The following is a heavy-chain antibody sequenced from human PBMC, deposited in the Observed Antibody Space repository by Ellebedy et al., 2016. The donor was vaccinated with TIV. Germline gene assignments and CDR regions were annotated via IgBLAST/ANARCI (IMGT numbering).Heavy chain of an antibody. CDR1: GFTVSSSY. Sequence: GESLKISCAASGFTVSSSYITWVRQAPGKGLEWVSVVYSGGNTYYADSVKGRFTISRDNSKNTLSLEMNSRRVEDTAVYFCARGPVRYTQKGGFLDYWGQGTLVTVSS. CDR2: VYSGGNT. CDR3: ARGPVRYTQKGGFLDY. V-gene: IGHV3-53*01. D-gene: IGHD3-16*01. J-gene: IGHJ4*02.